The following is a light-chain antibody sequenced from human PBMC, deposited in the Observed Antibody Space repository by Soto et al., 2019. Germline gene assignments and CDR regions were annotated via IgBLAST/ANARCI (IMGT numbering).Light chain of an antibody. V-gene: IGKV3-20*01. Sequence: EIVLTQSPGTLSLSPGERATLSCRASQSVSSSYLAWYQQKPGQAPRLLIYGASSRATGIPDRFSGSGSGTDFTLTISRLEPEDFAVYYCQQYGSSPLTFGGETTVEIK. CDR2: GAS. CDR1: QSVSSSY. J-gene: IGKJ4*01. CDR3: QQYGSSPLT.